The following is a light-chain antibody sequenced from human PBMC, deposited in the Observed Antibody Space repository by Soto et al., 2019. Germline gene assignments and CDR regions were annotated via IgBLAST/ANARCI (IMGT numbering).Light chain of an antibody. Sequence: SYELTQPPSVSVAPGKTARITCGGNNIGSKSVHWYQQKPGQAPVLVIYYDSDRPSGIPERFSGSNSGNTATLTISRVEAGDEADYYSQVWHSSSSHHWVFGGGTKLTVL. J-gene: IGLJ3*02. V-gene: IGLV3-21*04. CDR2: YDS. CDR1: NIGSKS. CDR3: QVWHSSSSHHWV.